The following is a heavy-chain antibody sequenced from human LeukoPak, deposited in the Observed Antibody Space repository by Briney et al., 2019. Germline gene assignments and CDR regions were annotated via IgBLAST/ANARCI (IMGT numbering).Heavy chain of an antibody. V-gene: IGHV3-23*01. CDR1: GSTFSSYG. Sequence: PGGSLRLSCAASGSTFSSYGMSWVRQAPGKGLECVSAISGSGGSTYYADSVKGRFTISRDNSKNTLYLQMNSLRAEDTALYYCAKIGWDDAFDIWGQGTMVTVSS. D-gene: IGHD6-19*01. CDR3: AKIGWDDAFDI. CDR2: ISGSGGST. J-gene: IGHJ3*02.